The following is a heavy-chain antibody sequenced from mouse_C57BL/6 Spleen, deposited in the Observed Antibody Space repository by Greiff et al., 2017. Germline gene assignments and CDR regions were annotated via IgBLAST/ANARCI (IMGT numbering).Heavy chain of an antibody. J-gene: IGHJ2*01. CDR3: ARSSITTVGFDY. V-gene: IGHV14-2*01. CDR2: IDPEDGET. Sequence: EVMLVESGAELVKPGASVKLSCTASGFNIKDYYMHWVKQRTEQGLEWIGRIDPEDGETKYAPKFQGKATITADTSSNTAYLQLSSLTSEDTAVYYCARSSITTVGFDYWGQGTTLTVSS. CDR1: GFNIKDYY. D-gene: IGHD1-1*01.